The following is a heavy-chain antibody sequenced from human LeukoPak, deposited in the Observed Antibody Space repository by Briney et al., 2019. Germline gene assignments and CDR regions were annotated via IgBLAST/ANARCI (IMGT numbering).Heavy chain of an antibody. CDR2: INPSGGST. CDR1: GYTFTSYY. CDR3: ARRLVAANEKGVNWFDP. Sequence: ASVKVSCKASGYTFTSYYMHWVRQAPGQGLEWMGIINPSGGSTSYAQKFQGRVTMTTDTSTSTAYMELRSLRSDDTAVYYCARRLVAANEKGVNWFDPWGQGTLVTVSS. V-gene: IGHV1-46*01. D-gene: IGHD6-6*01. J-gene: IGHJ5*02.